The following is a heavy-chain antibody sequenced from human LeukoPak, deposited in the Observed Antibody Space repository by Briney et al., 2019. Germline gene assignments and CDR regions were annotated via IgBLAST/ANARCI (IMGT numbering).Heavy chain of an antibody. CDR1: GFTFSGYP. CDR3: AKEGFDS. CDR2: ISNSGGST. Sequence: GKSLRLSCAASGFTFSGYPIHWVRQAPGKGLEWVSSISNSGGSTYYADSVKGRFTISRDNSKNTLYLQMNSLRAEDTAVYYCAKEGFDSWGQGTLVTVSS. V-gene: IGHV3-23*01. J-gene: IGHJ4*02.